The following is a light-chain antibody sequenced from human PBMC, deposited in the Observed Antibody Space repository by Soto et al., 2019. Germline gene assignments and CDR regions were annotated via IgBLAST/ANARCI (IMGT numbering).Light chain of an antibody. V-gene: IGLV2-23*01. CDR2: EGS. CDR3: CSYNV. J-gene: IGLJ1*01. CDR1: SSDVGSYNL. Sequence: QSALTQPASVSGSPGQSITISCTGTSSDVGSYNLVSWYQQHPGKAPKLMIYEGSKRPSGVSNRFSGSKSGNTASLTISGLQAEDEADYYCCSYNVFGTGTKLTVL.